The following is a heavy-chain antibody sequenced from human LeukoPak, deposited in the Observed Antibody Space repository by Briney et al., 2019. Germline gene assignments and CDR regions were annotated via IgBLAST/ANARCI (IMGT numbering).Heavy chain of an antibody. CDR1: GGSISSYY. J-gene: IGHJ3*02. V-gene: IGHV4-59*01. Sequence: SETLSLTCTVSGGSISSYYWSWIRQPPGKGLEWIGYIYYSGSTNYNPSLKSRVTISVDTSKNQFSLKLSSVTAADTAAYYCASDGDMEAFDIWGQGTMVTVSS. CDR2: IYYSGST. D-gene: IGHD2-21*01. CDR3: ASDGDMEAFDI.